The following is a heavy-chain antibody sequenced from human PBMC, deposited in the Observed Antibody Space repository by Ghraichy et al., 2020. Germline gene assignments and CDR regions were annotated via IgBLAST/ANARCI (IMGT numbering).Heavy chain of an antibody. J-gene: IGHJ4*02. CDR2: IYNSGST. CDR3: ARGDPYDDSGYFAY. V-gene: IGHV4-59*11. D-gene: IGHD3-22*01. CDR1: GESITRHY. Sequence: ETLSLTCSVSGESITRHYWSWIRQPPGKGLQWIAHIYNSGSTSYNPSLKSRGTISADTSKNQFSLKLSSVTASDTAVYYCARGDPYDDSGYFAYWGQGNLVIVSS.